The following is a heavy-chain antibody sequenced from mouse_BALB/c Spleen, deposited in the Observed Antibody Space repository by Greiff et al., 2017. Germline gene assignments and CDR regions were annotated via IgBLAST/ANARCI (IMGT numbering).Heavy chain of an antibody. CDR3: ASRGGLYGNYTGGY. CDR2: ISSGGST. Sequence: EVHLVESGGGLVKPGGSLKLSCAASGFTFSSYAMSWVRQTPEKRLEWVASISSGGSTYYPDSVKGRFTISRDNARNILYLQMSSLRSEDTAMYYGASRGGLYGNYTGGYWGQGTSVTVSS. D-gene: IGHD2-1*01. CDR1: GFTFSSYA. J-gene: IGHJ4*01. V-gene: IGHV5-6-5*01.